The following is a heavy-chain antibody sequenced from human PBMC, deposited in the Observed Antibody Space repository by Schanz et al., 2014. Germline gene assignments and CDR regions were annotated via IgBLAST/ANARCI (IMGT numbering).Heavy chain of an antibody. Sequence: VQLVESGGGLVKPGGSLRLSCAASGFTFSDYYINWIRQAPGKGPEWVSYIRSSSTPIYYADSVKGRFTISRDNFKGALYLQMNSLRAEDTAVYYCAKGRFGELSAFDIWGQGTMVTVSS. D-gene: IGHD3-10*01. CDR2: IRSSSTPI. V-gene: IGHV3-11*01. J-gene: IGHJ3*02. CDR3: AKGRFGELSAFDI. CDR1: GFTFSDYY.